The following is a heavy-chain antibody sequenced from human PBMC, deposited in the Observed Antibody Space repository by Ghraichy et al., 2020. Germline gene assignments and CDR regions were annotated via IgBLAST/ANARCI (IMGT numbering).Heavy chain of an antibody. CDR3: ARGGRWLQFFDY. V-gene: IGHV4-59*01. CDR2: IYYSGST. D-gene: IGHD5-24*01. J-gene: IGHJ4*02. CDR1: GGSISSYY. Sequence: SETLSLTCTVSGGSISSYYWSWIRQPPGKGLEWIGNIYYSGSTNYNPSLKSRVIISVDTSKNQFSLKLSSVTAADTAVYYCARGGRWLQFFDYWGQGTLVTVSS.